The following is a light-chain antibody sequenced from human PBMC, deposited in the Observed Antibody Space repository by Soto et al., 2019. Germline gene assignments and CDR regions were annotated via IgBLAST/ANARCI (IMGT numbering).Light chain of an antibody. J-gene: IGKJ4*01. CDR3: QQYNNWPPLT. CDR1: QSVSSN. V-gene: IGKV3-15*01. Sequence: EIVMTQSPATLSASPGERATLSCRASQSVSSNLAWYQQKPGQAPRLLIYGASTMATGIPARFSGSGSGTEYTLTISSLQSEDFAVYYCQQYNNWPPLTFGGGTKVEIK. CDR2: GAS.